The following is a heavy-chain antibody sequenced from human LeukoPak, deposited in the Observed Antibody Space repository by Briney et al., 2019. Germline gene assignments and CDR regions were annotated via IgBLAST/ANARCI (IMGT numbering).Heavy chain of an antibody. D-gene: IGHD4-11*01. CDR3: ARMITTHYFDS. J-gene: IGHJ4*02. CDR1: GGTFSNYA. V-gene: IGHV1-69*06. Sequence: SVKVSCKASGGTFSNYAISWVRQAPGQGLEWMGGIIPIFDTSNYAQRFQGRVTITADKSTSTAYMELSNLKSEDTAVYYCARMITTHYFDSWGQGTLVTVSS. CDR2: IIPIFDTS.